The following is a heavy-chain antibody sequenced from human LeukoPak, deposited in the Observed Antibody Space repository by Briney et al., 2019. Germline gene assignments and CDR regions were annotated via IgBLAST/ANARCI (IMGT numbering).Heavy chain of an antibody. D-gene: IGHD6-13*01. J-gene: IGHJ5*02. CDR2: IYYSGYT. V-gene: IGHV4-39*01. CDR3: ARTTFPAAATWFDP. CDR1: GGSSSFSSYY. Sequence: SETLSLTCNVSGGSSSFSSYYWGWIRQPPGKGLEWIGSIYYSGYTYSNPSLKSRFTISVDTSKNQFSMKLNSVTAADTAVYYCARTTFPAAATWFDPWGQGTLVIVSS.